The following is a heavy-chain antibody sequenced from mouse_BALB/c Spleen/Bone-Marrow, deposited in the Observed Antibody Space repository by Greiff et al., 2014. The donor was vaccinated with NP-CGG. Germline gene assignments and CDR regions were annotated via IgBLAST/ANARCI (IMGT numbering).Heavy chain of an antibody. CDR3: ARSYGYERSWFAY. Sequence: DVQLQESGPEVVKPGASVKISCKTSGYTFTEYTMHWVKQSHGKSLEWIGGINPNNGGTTYNQKFKGKATLTADKSSSTAYMELRSLTSEDSAVYYCARSYGYERSWFAYWGQGTLVTVSA. J-gene: IGHJ3*01. V-gene: IGHV1-18*01. D-gene: IGHD2-2*01. CDR1: GYTFTEYT. CDR2: INPNNGGT.